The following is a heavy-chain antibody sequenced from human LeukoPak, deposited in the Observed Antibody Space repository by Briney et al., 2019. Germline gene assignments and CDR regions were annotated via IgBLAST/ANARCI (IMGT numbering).Heavy chain of an antibody. CDR1: GYTFTGYY. CDR2: IYPNSGGT. V-gene: IGHV1-2*06. J-gene: IGHJ4*02. D-gene: IGHD4-17*01. CDR3: ARATYGDYQDY. Sequence: GASVKVSCKASGYTFTGYYMHCVRQAPGQGLEWRGRIYPNSGGTNYAQKFQGRVTMTRDTSISTAYMELSRLRSEDTAVYYGARATYGDYQDYWGQGTLGTVSS.